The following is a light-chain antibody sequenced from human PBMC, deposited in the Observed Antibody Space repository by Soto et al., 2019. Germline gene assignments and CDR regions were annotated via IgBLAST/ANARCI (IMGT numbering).Light chain of an antibody. J-gene: IGLJ1*01. CDR3: CSYVGGYSYV. Sequence: QSVLARPRSVSGSPGQSVTVSCIGTSSDVGDYNSVSWYQQHPGKAPKLMIYDVSKRPSGVPDRFSGSKSGNTASLTISGLQAEDEADYYCCSYVGGYSYVFGIGTKVTV. CDR1: SSDVGDYNS. CDR2: DVS. V-gene: IGLV2-11*01.